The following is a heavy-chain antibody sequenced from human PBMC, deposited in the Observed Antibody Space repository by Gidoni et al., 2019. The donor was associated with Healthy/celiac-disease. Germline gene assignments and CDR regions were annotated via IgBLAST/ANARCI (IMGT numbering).Heavy chain of an antibody. CDR3: ARVKAARTTLEYFQH. J-gene: IGHJ1*01. D-gene: IGHD6-6*01. CDR2: ISYDGSNK. CDR1: AFPFSSYA. Sequence: QVQLVESGGGVVQPGRSLRLSCAASAFPFSSYAMHWVRQAPGKGLEWVAVISYDGSNKYYADSVKGRFTISRDNSKNTLYLQMNSLRAEDTAVYYCARVKAARTTLEYFQHWGQGTLVTVSS. V-gene: IGHV3-30-3*01.